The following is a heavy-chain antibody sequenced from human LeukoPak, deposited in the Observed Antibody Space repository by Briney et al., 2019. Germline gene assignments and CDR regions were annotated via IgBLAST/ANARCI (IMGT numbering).Heavy chain of an antibody. CDR1: GFTFSSYW. Sequence: GGSLRLSCAASGFTFSSYWMSWVRQAPGKGLEWVAHIKQDGSEKYYVDSVKGRFTISRDNAKNSLYLQMNSLRAEDTAVYYCARVDIVATTNLYYYYGMDVWGQGTTVTVSS. CDR3: ARVDIVATTNLYYYYGMDV. D-gene: IGHD5-12*01. J-gene: IGHJ6*02. V-gene: IGHV3-7*01. CDR2: IKQDGSEK.